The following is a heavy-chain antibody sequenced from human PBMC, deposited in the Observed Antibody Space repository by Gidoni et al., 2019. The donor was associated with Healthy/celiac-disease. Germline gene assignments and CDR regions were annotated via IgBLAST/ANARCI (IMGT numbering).Heavy chain of an antibody. D-gene: IGHD1-26*01. CDR1: GFTFSSYG. V-gene: IGHV3-33*01. CDR3: ARDKQLWDLKPSGSYYDY. J-gene: IGHJ4*02. Sequence: QVQLVESGGGVVQPGRSLRLSCAASGFTFSSYGMHWVRQAPGKGLGWVAVIWYDGSNKYYADSLKGRFTISRDNSKNTLYLQMNSLRAEDTAVYYCARDKQLWDLKPSGSYYDYWGQGTLVTVSS. CDR2: IWYDGSNK.